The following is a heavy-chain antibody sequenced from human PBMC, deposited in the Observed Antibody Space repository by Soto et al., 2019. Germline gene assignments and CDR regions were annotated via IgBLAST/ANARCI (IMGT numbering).Heavy chain of an antibody. CDR3: ARDHADRYCSGGSCYWNYGMDV. V-gene: IGHV3-30-3*01. Sequence: PGGSLRLSCAASGFTFSSYAMHWVRQAPGKGLEWVAVISYDGSNKYYADSVKGRFTISRDNSKNTLYLQMNSLRAEDTAVYYCARDHADRYCSGGSCYWNYGMDVWGQGTTVTVSS. CDR1: GFTFSSYA. J-gene: IGHJ6*02. D-gene: IGHD2-15*01. CDR2: ISYDGSNK.